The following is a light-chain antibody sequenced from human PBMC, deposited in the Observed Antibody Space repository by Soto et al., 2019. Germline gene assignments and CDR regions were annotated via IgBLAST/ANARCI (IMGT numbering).Light chain of an antibody. V-gene: IGLV2-14*01. J-gene: IGLJ1*01. Sequence: QSALTQPASVSGSPGQSITISCTGTSSDVGAYNSVAWYQHNPGKAPKLTIYDVSNRPSGVSSRFSGPKSANTASLSLSGLQADDEADYYCSSYTSSSTLVVGTGTKVTVL. CDR2: DVS. CDR3: SSYTSSSTLV. CDR1: SSDVGAYNS.